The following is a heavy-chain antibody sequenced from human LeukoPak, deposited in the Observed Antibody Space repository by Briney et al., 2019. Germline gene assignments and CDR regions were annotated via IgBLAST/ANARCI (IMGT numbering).Heavy chain of an antibody. D-gene: IGHD2-2*01. CDR3: TKGGCSSTSCHYFDY. J-gene: IGHJ4*02. V-gene: IGHV3-33*06. CDR1: GFTLSSYG. Sequence: GGSLRLSCAASGFTLSSYGMHWVRQAPGKGLEWVAVIWYDGSNEYYADSVKGRFTISRDNSKNTLYLQMNSLRAEDTAVYYCTKGGCSSTSCHYFDYWGQGTLVTVSS. CDR2: IWYDGSNE.